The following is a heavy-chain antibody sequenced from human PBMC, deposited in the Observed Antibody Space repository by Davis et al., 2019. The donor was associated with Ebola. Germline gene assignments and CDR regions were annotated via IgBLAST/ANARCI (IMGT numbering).Heavy chain of an antibody. CDR3: ARYCHYADCSYFDC. CDR2: INEDGRTT. Sequence: GESLKISCKASGFTFSTYWMHWVRQAPGKGLEWVSRINEDGRTTNYAASVKGRFTISRDNSKDTLYLQMNSLRAEDTATYYCARYCHYADCSYFDCWGQGTMVAVSS. J-gene: IGHJ4*02. CDR1: GFTFSTYW. V-gene: IGHV3-74*01. D-gene: IGHD3-16*01.